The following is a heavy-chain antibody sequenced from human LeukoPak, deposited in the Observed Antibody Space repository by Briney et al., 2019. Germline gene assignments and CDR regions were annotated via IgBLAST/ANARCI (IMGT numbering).Heavy chain of an antibody. Sequence: GGFLRLSCAASGFTFSSYSMNWVRQAPGKGLEWVSSISSSSSYIYYADSVKGRFTISRDTSKNTLFLQMNSLRAEDTAVYYCAKNLPATVYFDYWGQGALVTVSS. CDR1: GFTFSSYS. CDR2: ISSSSSYI. J-gene: IGHJ4*02. D-gene: IGHD2-2*01. CDR3: AKNLPATVYFDY. V-gene: IGHV3-21*04.